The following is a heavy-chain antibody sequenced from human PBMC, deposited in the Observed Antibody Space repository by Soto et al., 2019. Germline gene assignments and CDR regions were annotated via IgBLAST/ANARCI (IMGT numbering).Heavy chain of an antibody. CDR1: GGSISAGYY. Sequence: SETLSLTCPVFGGSISAGYYWSWIRQHPGKGLEWIGSIYYSGSTSYNPSIKSRLTISVDRSKSQFSLNLSSVTAADTAVYYCARRDRSGDSYWLDTWGQGTLVTVSS. D-gene: IGHD3-22*01. J-gene: IGHJ5*02. CDR3: ARRDRSGDSYWLDT. V-gene: IGHV4-31*03. CDR2: IYYSGST.